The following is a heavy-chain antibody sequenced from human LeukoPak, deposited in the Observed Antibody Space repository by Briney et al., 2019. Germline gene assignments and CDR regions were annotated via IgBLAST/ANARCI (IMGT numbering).Heavy chain of an antibody. Sequence: PSETLSLTCTVSGGSISSYYWSWIRQPPGKGLEWIGYIYYSGSTNYNPSLKSRVTISVDTSKNQFSLKLSSVTAADTAVYYCARVDGSSSLWAFDIWGQGTMVTVSS. V-gene: IGHV4-59*01. CDR2: IYYSGST. J-gene: IGHJ3*02. D-gene: IGHD6-6*01. CDR3: ARVDGSSSLWAFDI. CDR1: GGSISSYY.